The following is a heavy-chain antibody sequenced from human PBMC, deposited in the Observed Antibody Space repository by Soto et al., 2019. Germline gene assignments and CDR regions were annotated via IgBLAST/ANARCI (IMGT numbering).Heavy chain of an antibody. CDR3: ARYIPGVRYYGMDV. Sequence: PGGSLRLSCAASGFTFSSYAMKWVRQAPGKGLEWVSLIGESGTPTYYADSVKGRFTISRDNFGNTLFLEMYSLRAEDTAVYYCARYIPGVRYYGMDVWGQGTTVTRLL. D-gene: IGHD2-2*01. CDR2: IGESGTPT. J-gene: IGHJ6*02. CDR1: GFTFSSYA. V-gene: IGHV3-23*01.